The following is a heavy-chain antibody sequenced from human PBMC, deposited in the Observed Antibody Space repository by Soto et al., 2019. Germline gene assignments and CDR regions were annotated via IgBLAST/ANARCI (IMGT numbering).Heavy chain of an antibody. D-gene: IGHD3-3*01. V-gene: IGHV1-46*01. Sequence: GASVKVSCKASGYTFTSYYMHWVRQAPGQGLEWMGIINPSGGSISYAQKFQGRVTMTRDTSTSTVYMELSSLRSEDTAVYYCARSRRITIFGVVIREPYYYYGMDVWGQGTTVTVSS. CDR1: GYTFTSYY. CDR2: INPSGGSI. CDR3: ARSRRITIFGVVIREPYYYYGMDV. J-gene: IGHJ6*02.